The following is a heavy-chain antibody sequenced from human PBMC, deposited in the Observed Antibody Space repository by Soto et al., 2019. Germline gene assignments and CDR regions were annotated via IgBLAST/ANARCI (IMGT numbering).Heavy chain of an antibody. CDR2: MNLSGGST. Sequence: ASVKVSCKASGYTFTSYYMHWVRQAPGQGLEWMGIMNLSGGSTSYAQKFQGRVTMTRDTSTSTVYMDLSSLRSEDTAVYYCARDQYYDILTGTTYYYYGLDVWAQGTTVTVSS. CDR1: GYTFTSYY. D-gene: IGHD3-9*01. CDR3: ARDQYYDILTGTTYYYYGLDV. V-gene: IGHV1-46*01. J-gene: IGHJ6*02.